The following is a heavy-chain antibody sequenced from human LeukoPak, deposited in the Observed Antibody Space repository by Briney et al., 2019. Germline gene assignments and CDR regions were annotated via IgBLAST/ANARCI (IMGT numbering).Heavy chain of an antibody. CDR2: IKQDGSAK. CDR3: ARGSPTTPKGY. Sequence: PGGSLRLSCAASGFTFSDHYMDWVRQAPGKGLEWVANIKQDGSAKYYVDSVKGRFTISRDNAKNSLYLQMNSLRAEDTAVYYCARGSPTTPKGYWGQGTLVTVSS. J-gene: IGHJ4*02. D-gene: IGHD1-26*01. CDR1: GFTFSDHY. V-gene: IGHV3-7*01.